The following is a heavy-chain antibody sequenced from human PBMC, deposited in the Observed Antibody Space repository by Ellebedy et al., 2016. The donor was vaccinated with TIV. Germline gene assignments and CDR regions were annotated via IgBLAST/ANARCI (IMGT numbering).Heavy chain of an antibody. CDR2: IIPIFGTA. Sequence: SVKVSCXASGGTFSNYAISWVRQAPGQGLEWMGGIIPIFGTANYAQKFQGRVTITADESTSTAYMELSSLTSEDTAVYYCASTWSGLWGYYYGMDVWGQGTTVTVSS. CDR1: GGTFSNYA. V-gene: IGHV1-69*13. D-gene: IGHD2-21*01. J-gene: IGHJ6*02. CDR3: ASTWSGLWGYYYGMDV.